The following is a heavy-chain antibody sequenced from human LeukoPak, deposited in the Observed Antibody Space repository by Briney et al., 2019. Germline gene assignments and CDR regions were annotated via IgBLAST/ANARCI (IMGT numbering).Heavy chain of an antibody. CDR2: ISGSSSYI. J-gene: IGHJ4*02. V-gene: IGHV3-21*01. CDR1: GFTVSTNY. CDR3: ARGEYGSGSYHIDY. D-gene: IGHD3-10*01. Sequence: GGSLRLSCAASGFTVSTNYMSWVRQAPGKGLEWVSFISGSSSYIYYADSLKGRFTISRDNAKNSLYLQMNSLRAEDTAVYYCARGEYGSGSYHIDYWGQGTLVTVSS.